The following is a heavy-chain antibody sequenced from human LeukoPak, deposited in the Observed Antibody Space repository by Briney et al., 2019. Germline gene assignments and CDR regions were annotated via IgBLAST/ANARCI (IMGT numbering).Heavy chain of an antibody. CDR2: IRSKAYGGTT. V-gene: IGHV3-49*04. Sequence: GRSLRLSCTASGSTFGDYAMSWVRQAPGKGLEWVGFIRSKAYGGTTEYAASVKGRFTISRDDSKSIAYLQMNSLKTEDTAVYYCTRVGSSSADYFDYWGQGTLVTVSS. CDR1: GSTFGDYA. CDR3: TRVGSSSADYFDY. D-gene: IGHD6-6*01. J-gene: IGHJ4*02.